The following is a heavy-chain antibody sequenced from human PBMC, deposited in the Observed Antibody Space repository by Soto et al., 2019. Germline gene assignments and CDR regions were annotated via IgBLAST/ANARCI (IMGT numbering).Heavy chain of an antibody. CDR1: GFTFSSYW. D-gene: IGHD5-18*01. J-gene: IGHJ6*02. V-gene: IGHV3-74*01. CDR2: IRYDGSNT. CDR3: ARGIRNYYGMDV. Sequence: EVQLVESGGGLVQPGGSLRLSCAASGFTFSSYWMHWVRQAPGKGLVWVSRIRYDGSNTFYADSVKGRFSISRDNAENTVYLQINSLRAEDTAIYCCARGIRNYYGMDVWGQGTTVTVSS.